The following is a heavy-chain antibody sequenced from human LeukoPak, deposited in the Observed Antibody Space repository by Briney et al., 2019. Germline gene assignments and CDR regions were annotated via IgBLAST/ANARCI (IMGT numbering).Heavy chain of an antibody. J-gene: IGHJ4*02. CDR1: GFTFSSYA. D-gene: IGHD6-13*01. V-gene: IGHV3-30-3*01. CDR3: AREYSSSWYIMGDY. Sequence: GGSLRLSCAASGFTFSSYAMHWVRQAPGKGLEWVAVISYDGSNKYYADSVKGRFTISRDNSKNTLYLQMNGLRAEDTAVYYCAREYSSSWYIMGDYWGQGTLVTVSS. CDR2: ISYDGSNK.